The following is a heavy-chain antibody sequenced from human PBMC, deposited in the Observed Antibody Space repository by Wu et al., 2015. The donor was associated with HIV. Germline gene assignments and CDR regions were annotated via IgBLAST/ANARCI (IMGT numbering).Heavy chain of an antibody. CDR3: ARVIVIDNWNYGGPYDY. Sequence: QVQVVQSGAEVKKPGSSVKVSCKVSGGTFTRYAIHWVRQAPGQGLEWMGRIIPIFGTANYAQKFQGRVTITADESTSTAYMELSSLRSEDTAVYYCARVIVIDNWNYGGPYDYWGQGTLVTVSS. J-gene: IGHJ4*02. CDR1: GGTFTRYA. CDR2: IIPIFGTA. V-gene: IGHV1-69*12. D-gene: IGHD1-7*01.